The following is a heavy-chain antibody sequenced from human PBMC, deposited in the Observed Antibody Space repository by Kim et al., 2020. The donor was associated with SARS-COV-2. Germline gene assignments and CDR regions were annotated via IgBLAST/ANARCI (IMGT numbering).Heavy chain of an antibody. Sequence: SETLSLTCAVYGGSFSGYYWSWIRQPPGKGLEWIGEINHSGSTNYNPSLKGRVTISVDTSKNQFSLKLSSVTAADTAVYYCARRPMGSSWSPLDYWGQGTLVTVSS. D-gene: IGHD6-13*01. CDR2: INHSGST. CDR3: ARRPMGSSWSPLDY. CDR1: GGSFSGYY. J-gene: IGHJ4*02. V-gene: IGHV4-34*01.